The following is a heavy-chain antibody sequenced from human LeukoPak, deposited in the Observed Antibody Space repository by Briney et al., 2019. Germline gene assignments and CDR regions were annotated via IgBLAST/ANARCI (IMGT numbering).Heavy chain of an antibody. CDR3: TRPDLDY. CDR1: GFTFSGSA. CDR2: IRSKANSYAT. V-gene: IGHV3-73*01. J-gene: IGHJ4*02. Sequence: GGSLKLSCAASGFTFSGSAMHWVRQASGKGLEWVGRIRSKANSYATAYAASVKGRFTISRDDSKNTAFLQMNSLKTEDTAVYYCTRPDLDYWGQGTLVTVSS.